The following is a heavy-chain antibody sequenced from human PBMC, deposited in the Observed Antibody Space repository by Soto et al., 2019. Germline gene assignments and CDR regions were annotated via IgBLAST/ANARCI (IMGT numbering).Heavy chain of an antibody. CDR3: AKDNSALRLPDY. V-gene: IGHV3-30*18. CDR2: ISYDGSNK. D-gene: IGHD3-3*01. Sequence: GGSLRLSCAASGFTFSSYGLHWVRQAPGKGLEWVAVISYDGSNKYYADSVKGRFTISRDNSKNTLYLQMNSLRAEDTAVYYCAKDNSALRLPDYWGQGTLVTVSS. CDR1: GFTFSSYG. J-gene: IGHJ4*02.